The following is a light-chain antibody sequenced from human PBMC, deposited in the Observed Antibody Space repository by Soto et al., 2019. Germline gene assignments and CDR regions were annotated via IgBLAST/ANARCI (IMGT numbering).Light chain of an antibody. CDR3: SSYTRSNPVV. CDR1: SSDVDAHNY. V-gene: IGLV2-14*01. J-gene: IGLJ2*01. CDR2: DVT. Sequence: QSALTQPASVSGSPGQSIAISCTGTSSDVDAHNYVSWYHHHPGKAPKLMIYDVTNRPSGVSDRFSGSKSGNTASLTSAGLQAEDEADYYCSSYTRSNPVVFGGGTKLTVL.